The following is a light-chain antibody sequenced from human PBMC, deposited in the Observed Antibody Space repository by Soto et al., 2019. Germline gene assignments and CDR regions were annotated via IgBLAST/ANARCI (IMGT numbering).Light chain of an antibody. J-gene: IGLJ2*01. CDR2: EVS. CDR1: SSDVGGYNY. Sequence: QSALTQPASVSGSPGQSITISCIGSSSDVGGYNYVSWYQHHPGRVPKPMIFEVSDRPSGVSNRSSGTKSGNTAYLTISGLQAEDEADYYSSSFSSPSTIIFGGGTKLTVL. CDR3: SSFSSPSTII. V-gene: IGLV2-14*01.